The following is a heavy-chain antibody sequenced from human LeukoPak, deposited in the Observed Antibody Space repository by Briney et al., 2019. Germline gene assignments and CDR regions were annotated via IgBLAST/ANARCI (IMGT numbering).Heavy chain of an antibody. CDR3: ARIDYSDYENDAFDI. J-gene: IGHJ3*02. CDR1: GGSFSGYY. V-gene: IGHV4-34*01. D-gene: IGHD4-11*01. CDR2: ISHSGST. Sequence: SETLSLTCAVYGGSFSGYYWSWIRQPPGKGLEWIGEISHSGSTDYNPSLKSRVTISADTSKNQFSLKLSSVTAADTAVYYCARIDYSDYENDAFDIWGQGTMVNVSS.